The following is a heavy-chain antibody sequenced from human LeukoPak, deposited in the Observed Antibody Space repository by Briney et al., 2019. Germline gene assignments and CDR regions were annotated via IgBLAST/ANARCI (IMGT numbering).Heavy chain of an antibody. D-gene: IGHD3-10*01. Sequence: SETLSLTCTVSGGSINNYYYHWIRQPAGKGLECIGRIYTSGSINYHPSLKSRVTMSVDTSKNQFSLKVTSVTAADTAVYYCAKSLYGSGSYYNWFDPWGQGTLVTVSS. CDR2: IYTSGSI. J-gene: IGHJ5*02. CDR3: AKSLYGSGSYYNWFDP. CDR1: GGSINNYY. V-gene: IGHV4-4*07.